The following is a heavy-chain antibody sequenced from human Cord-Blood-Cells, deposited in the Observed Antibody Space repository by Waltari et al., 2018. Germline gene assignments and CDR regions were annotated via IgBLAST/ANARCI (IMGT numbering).Heavy chain of an antibody. Sequence: QVQLQQWGAGLLKPSETLSLPCAVYGGSFSGYYWSWIRPPPGKGLEWIGEINHSGSTNYNPSLKSRVTISVDTSKNQFSLKLSSVTAADTAVYYCARGVAAAGSPYFDYWGQGTLVTVSS. J-gene: IGHJ4*02. CDR2: INHSGST. D-gene: IGHD6-13*01. CDR3: ARGVAAAGSPYFDY. V-gene: IGHV4-34*01. CDR1: GGSFSGYY.